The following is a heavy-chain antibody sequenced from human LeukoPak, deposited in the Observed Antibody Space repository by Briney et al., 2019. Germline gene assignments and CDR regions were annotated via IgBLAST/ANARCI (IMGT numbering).Heavy chain of an antibody. J-gene: IGHJ4*02. CDR2: LSRSGTI. D-gene: IGHD3-22*01. CDR3: ARDSLTYTSGYLFDS. V-gene: IGHV3-69-1*02. Sequence: PGGSLRLSCAASGFTFSDYELSWVRQAPGKRLEWLSYLSRSGTIYYADSVKGGFTISRDNAKYSLYLQMNSLRAEDTAVCYCARDSLTYTSGYLFDSWGQGILVSVSS. CDR1: GFTFSDYE.